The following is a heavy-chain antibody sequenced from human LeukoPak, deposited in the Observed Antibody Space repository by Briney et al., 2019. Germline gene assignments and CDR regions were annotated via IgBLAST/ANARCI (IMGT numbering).Heavy chain of an antibody. D-gene: IGHD2-2*02. V-gene: IGHV4-59*01. CDR3: ARHTFSEY. CDR2: IYYSGST. Sequence: SETLSLTCTVSAAPITSYYWSWIRQPPGKGLEWIGYIYYSGSTNYNPSLKSRVTISVDTSKNQFSLKLSSVTAADTAVYYCARHTFSEYWGQGTLVTVSS. CDR1: AAPITSYY. J-gene: IGHJ4*02.